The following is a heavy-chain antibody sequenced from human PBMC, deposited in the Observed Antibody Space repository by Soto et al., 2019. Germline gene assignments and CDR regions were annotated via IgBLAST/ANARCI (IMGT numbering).Heavy chain of an antibody. J-gene: IGHJ3*02. CDR1: GFTFSSYG. Sequence: TGGSLRLSCAASGFTFSSYGMHWVRQAPGKGLEWVAVIWYDGSNKYYADSVKGRFTISRDNSKNTLYLQMNSLRAEDTAVYYCAARIAVAGPPPAKEDAFDIWGQGTMVTVSS. V-gene: IGHV3-33*01. CDR2: IWYDGSNK. CDR3: AARIAVAGPPPAKEDAFDI. D-gene: IGHD6-19*01.